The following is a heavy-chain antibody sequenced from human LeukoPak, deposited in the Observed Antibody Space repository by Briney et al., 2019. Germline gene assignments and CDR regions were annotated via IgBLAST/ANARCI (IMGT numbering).Heavy chain of an antibody. CDR1: GGSISSSSYY. CDR3: ARTTEGGYTYGYFYYYYMDV. V-gene: IGHV4-61*05. CDR2: IYYSGST. J-gene: IGHJ6*03. D-gene: IGHD5-18*01. Sequence: SETLSLTCTVSGGSISSSSYYWGWIRQPPGTGLEWIGYIYYSGSTNYNPSLKSRVTISVDTSKNQFSLKLTSVTAADTAVYYCARTTEGGYTYGYFYYYYMDVWGKGTTVTISS.